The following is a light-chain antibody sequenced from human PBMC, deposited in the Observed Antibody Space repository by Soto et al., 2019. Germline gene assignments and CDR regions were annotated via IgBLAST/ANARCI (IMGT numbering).Light chain of an antibody. CDR2: EVS. CDR1: RSDVGGYNF. Sequence: QSALTQPPSASGSPGQSVTISCTGTRSDVGGYNFVSWYQQHPGKAPKLMIYEVSQRPSGVPGRFSGSKSDNTASLTVSGLQAEDEAYYYCSSYAGSNSYVFGTGTKLTVL. CDR3: SSYAGSNSYV. J-gene: IGLJ1*01. V-gene: IGLV2-8*01.